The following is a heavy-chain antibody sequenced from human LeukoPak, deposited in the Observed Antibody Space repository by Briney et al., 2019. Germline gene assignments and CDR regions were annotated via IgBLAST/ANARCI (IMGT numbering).Heavy chain of an antibody. CDR3: AKDLYVSGFYPTSLDD. D-gene: IGHD3-22*01. V-gene: IGHV3-30*02. Sequence: GGSLRLSCAASGFTVSTYGMHWVRQAPGKGLEWAAFIRGDGTNKYYADSVKGRFTISRDNSKSTLSLQMDTLRSEDTAVYFCAKDLYVSGFYPTSLDDWGQGTLVTVSS. CDR2: IRGDGTNK. CDR1: GFTVSTYG. J-gene: IGHJ4*02.